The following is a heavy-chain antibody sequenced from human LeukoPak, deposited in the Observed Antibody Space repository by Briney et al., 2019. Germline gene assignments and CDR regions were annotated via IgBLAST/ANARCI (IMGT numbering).Heavy chain of an antibody. D-gene: IGHD3-9*01. CDR3: AKWGDYDILTGYYDSDY. V-gene: IGHV3-23*01. J-gene: IGHJ4*02. Sequence: GGSLRLSCAPSGFTFRNYAMSWVRQAPGKELEWVSAIVGSGGRTYYAASVKGRFTISRDNPKNTLYLQMNSLRAEDTPVYYCAKWGDYDILTGYYDSDYWGQGTLVTVSS. CDR2: IVGSGGRT. CDR1: GFTFRNYA.